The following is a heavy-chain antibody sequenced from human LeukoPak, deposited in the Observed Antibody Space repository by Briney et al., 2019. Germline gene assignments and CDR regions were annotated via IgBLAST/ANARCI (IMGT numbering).Heavy chain of an antibody. Sequence: SETLSLTCTVYGGSFSGYYWSWIRQPPGRGLEWIGEINHSGSINYNPSLKSRVTISVDTSKNQFSLKLSSVTAADTAVYYCARAGPHYDFWSGYPDYWGQGTLVTVSS. J-gene: IGHJ4*02. CDR2: INHSGSI. D-gene: IGHD3-3*01. V-gene: IGHV4-34*01. CDR1: GGSFSGYY. CDR3: ARAGPHYDFWSGYPDY.